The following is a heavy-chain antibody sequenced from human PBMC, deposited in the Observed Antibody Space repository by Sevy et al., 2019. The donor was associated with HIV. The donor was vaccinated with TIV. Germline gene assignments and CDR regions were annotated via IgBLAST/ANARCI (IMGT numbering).Heavy chain of an antibody. Sequence: GGSLRLSCAASGFTFSSYWMSWVRQAPGKGLEWVANIKQDGSEKYYVDSVKGRFTISRDNAKNSLYLQMNSLRAEDTAVYYCARVDTTVVPSDAFDIRGQGTMVTVSS. CDR3: ARVDTTVVPSDAFDI. V-gene: IGHV3-7*03. D-gene: IGHD4-17*01. J-gene: IGHJ3*02. CDR1: GFTFSSYW. CDR2: IKQDGSEK.